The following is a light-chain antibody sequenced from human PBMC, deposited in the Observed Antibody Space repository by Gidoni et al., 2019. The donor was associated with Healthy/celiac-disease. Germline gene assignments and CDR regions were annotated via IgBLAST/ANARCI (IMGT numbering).Light chain of an antibody. Sequence: EIVMTQSPATLSVSPGERATLSCRASQSVSSNLAWYQQKPGQAPRLLIYGASTRATGIPARFSGSGSGTEFTLTISSLHSEDFAVYYCQQYNNWPLTFGGGTKVGIK. J-gene: IGKJ4*01. V-gene: IGKV3-15*01. CDR3: QQYNNWPLT. CDR2: GAS. CDR1: QSVSSN.